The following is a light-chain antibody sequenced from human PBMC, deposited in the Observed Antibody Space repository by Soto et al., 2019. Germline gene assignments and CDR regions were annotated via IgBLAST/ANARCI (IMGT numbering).Light chain of an antibody. CDR1: QSVLYSSHNKNY. Sequence: IVMTQSPDSLAVSLGERATINCKSSQSVLYSSHNKNYLAWYQQKAGQPPKLLIYWASTRESGVPDRFSGRGSGTDFPLTISSLQAEDVAVYYCQQYYSTPTFGQGTKLEIK. V-gene: IGKV4-1*01. J-gene: IGKJ2*01. CDR3: QQYYSTPT. CDR2: WAS.